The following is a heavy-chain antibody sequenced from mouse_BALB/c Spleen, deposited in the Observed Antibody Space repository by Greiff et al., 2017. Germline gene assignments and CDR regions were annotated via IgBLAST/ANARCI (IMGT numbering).Heavy chain of an antibody. J-gene: IGHJ4*01. CDR1: GFTFTDYY. CDR2: IRNKANGYTT. CDR3: ERDRAYYRYDGGAMDY. V-gene: IGHV7-3*02. D-gene: IGHD2-14*01. Sequence: EVHLVESGGGLVQPGGSLRLSCATSGFTFTDYYMSWVRQPPGKALEWLGFIRNKANGYTTEYSASVKGRFTISRDNSQSILYLQMNTLRAEYSATYYCERDRAYYRYDGGAMDYWGQGTSVTVSS.